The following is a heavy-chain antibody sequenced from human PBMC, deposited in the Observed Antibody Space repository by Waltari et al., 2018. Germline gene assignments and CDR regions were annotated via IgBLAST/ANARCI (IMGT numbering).Heavy chain of an antibody. CDR1: GFTFSSYS. CDR3: ARDRGEVGASYYFDY. CDR2: ISSSSSYI. J-gene: IGHJ4*02. D-gene: IGHD1-26*01. V-gene: IGHV3-21*01. Sequence: EVQLVESGGGLVKPGGSLRLSCAASGFTFSSYSMNWVRQAPGKGLEWVSSISSSSSYIYYADSVKGRFTISRDNAKNSLYLQMNSLRAEDTAVYYCARDRGEVGASYYFDYWGQGTLVTVSS.